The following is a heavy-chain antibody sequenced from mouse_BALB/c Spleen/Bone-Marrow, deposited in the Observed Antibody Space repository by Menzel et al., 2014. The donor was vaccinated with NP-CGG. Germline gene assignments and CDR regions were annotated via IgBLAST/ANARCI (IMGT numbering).Heavy chain of an antibody. V-gene: IGHV1-5*01. CDR1: GYTFSNYW. J-gene: IGHJ2*01. CDR3: TTLARSDFDY. CDR2: IYPGNSDT. D-gene: IGHD3-1*01. Sequence: VQLKESGTVLARPGAAVKMSCKASGYTFSNYWMHRVKQRPGQDLEWIGTIYPGNSDTTYNQKFKGKAKLTAVTSTSTAYMELSSLTNEDSAVYYCTTLARSDFDYWGQGTTLTVSS.